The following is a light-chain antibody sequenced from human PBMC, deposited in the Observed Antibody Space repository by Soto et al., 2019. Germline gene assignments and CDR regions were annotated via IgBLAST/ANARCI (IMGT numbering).Light chain of an antibody. Sequence: DIPMTQSPSSLSASVGDRVTITCRASQSINSYLNWCQQKPGKAPKLLIYAASSLQSGVPSRFSGNGSGTDFTLTISSLQPEDFATYYCQQNYYTPLTFGGGTTVEIK. J-gene: IGKJ4*01. CDR3: QQNYYTPLT. CDR1: QSINSY. V-gene: IGKV1-39*01. CDR2: AAS.